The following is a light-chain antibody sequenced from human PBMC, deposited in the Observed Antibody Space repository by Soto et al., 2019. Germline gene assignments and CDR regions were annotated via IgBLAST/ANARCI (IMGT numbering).Light chain of an antibody. CDR2: RNN. J-gene: IGLJ2*01. CDR1: SSNIGSNY. CDR3: AAWDDSLSGYVV. Sequence: QSVLTQPPSASGTPGQRVTIFCSGSSSNIGSNYVYWYQQLPGTAPKLLIYRNNQRPSGVPDRFSGSKSGTSASLAISGLRSEDEADYYCAAWDDSLSGYVVFGGGTKVTVL. V-gene: IGLV1-47*01.